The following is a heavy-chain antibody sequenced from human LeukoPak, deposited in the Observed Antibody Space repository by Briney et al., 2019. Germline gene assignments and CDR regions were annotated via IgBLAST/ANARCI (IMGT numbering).Heavy chain of an antibody. CDR1: GGSISSYY. CDR2: IYYSRST. Sequence: SETLSLTCTVSGGSISSYYWSWIRQPPGKGLEWIGYIYYSRSTNYNPSLKSRVTISVDTSKNQFSLRLSSVTAADTAVYYCARARADWFDPWGQGTLVTVSS. V-gene: IGHV4-59*01. CDR3: ARARADWFDP. J-gene: IGHJ5*02.